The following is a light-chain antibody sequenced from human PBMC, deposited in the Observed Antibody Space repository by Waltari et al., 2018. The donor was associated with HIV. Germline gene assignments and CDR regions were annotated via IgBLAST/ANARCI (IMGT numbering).Light chain of an antibody. V-gene: IGKV2-28*01. CDR3: MQALQSPLT. J-gene: IGKJ1*01. CDR2: LGS. CDR1: QSLLHSNGYNY. Sequence: DIVMTQSPLSLPVTPGEPASISCRSSQSLLHSNGYNYLDWYLQKPGQAPQLLIYLGSNRASGVPDRLSGSGSGTDFTLKIRRVEAEDVGVYYCMQALQSPLTFGQGTKVEIK.